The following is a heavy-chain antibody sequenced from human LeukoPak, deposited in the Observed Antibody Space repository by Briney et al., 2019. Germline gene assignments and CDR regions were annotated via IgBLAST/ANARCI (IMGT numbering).Heavy chain of an antibody. D-gene: IGHD1-7*01. CDR3: ARDEEIIITGTNSPFDY. CDR2: ISAYNGNT. CDR1: GYTFTSYG. V-gene: IGHV1-18*01. Sequence: ASVKVSCKASGYTFTSYGISWVRQAPGQGLEWMGWISAYNGNTNYAQKLQGRVTMTTDTSTSTAYMELRSLRSDDTAVYYCARDEEIIITGTNSPFDYWGQGTLVTVSP. J-gene: IGHJ4*02.